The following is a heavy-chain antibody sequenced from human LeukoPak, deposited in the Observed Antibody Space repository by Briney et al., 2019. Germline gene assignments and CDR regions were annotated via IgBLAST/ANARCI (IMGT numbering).Heavy chain of an antibody. CDR2: ISYDESNQ. D-gene: IGHD3-10*01. V-gene: IGHV3-30*18. Sequence: PGGSLRLSCAASGFTSSSYGMHWVRQAPGKGLEWVAAISYDESNQSYADSVKGRFTISRDNSKNTLYLQMNSLRAEDTAVYYCAKARPTYMFRGVPLDVWGKGTTVPVSS. CDR1: GFTSSSYG. J-gene: IGHJ6*04. CDR3: AKARPTYMFRGVPLDV.